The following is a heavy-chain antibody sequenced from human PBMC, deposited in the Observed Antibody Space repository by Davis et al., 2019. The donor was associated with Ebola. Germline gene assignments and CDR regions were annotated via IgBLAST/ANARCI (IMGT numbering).Heavy chain of an antibody. CDR1: GFTFSSYW. CDR2: IRYDGSKK. J-gene: IGHJ1*01. Sequence: GESLKISCAASGFTFSSYWMSWVRQAPDRGLDWVAYIRYDGSKKSYADSVKGRFTISRDNSKNTLYLQMNSLRAEDTAVFYCVRGGSATAYWGQGTPVTVSS. V-gene: IGHV3-33*08. CDR3: VRGGSATAY. D-gene: IGHD2-15*01.